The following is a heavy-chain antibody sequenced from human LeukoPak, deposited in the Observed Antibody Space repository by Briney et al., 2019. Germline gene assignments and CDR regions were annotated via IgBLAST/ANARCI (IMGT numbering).Heavy chain of an antibody. V-gene: IGHV3-23*01. D-gene: IGHD2-2*01. Sequence: GGSPRLSCAASGFTFSSYAMSWVRQAPGKGLEWVSAISGSGGSTYYADSVKGRFTISRDNSKNTLYLQMNSLRAEDTAVYYCAKDWGIVVVPAAIDYWGQGTLVTVSS. J-gene: IGHJ4*02. CDR2: ISGSGGST. CDR3: AKDWGIVVVPAAIDY. CDR1: GFTFSSYA.